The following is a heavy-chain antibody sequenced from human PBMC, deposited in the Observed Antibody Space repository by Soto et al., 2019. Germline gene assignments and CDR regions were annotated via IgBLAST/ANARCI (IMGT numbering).Heavy chain of an antibody. D-gene: IGHD3-10*01. CDR2: MYHSGSA. CDR3: ARELGAGSYYKSFDF. CDR1: GDSITSSNW. J-gene: IGHJ4*02. Sequence: QVQLQESGPGLVKPSETLSVTCEVSGDSITSSNWWSWVRQPPGKGLEWIGDMYHSGSANHNPSLKSRVTISVDKSKDQFSLELRSMTAADTAIYYCARELGAGSYYKSFDFWGQGTLVTVSS. V-gene: IGHV4-4*02.